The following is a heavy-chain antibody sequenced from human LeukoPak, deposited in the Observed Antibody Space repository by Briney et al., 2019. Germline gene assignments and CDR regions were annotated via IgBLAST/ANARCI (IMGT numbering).Heavy chain of an antibody. CDR2: ISPSGST. Sequence: PSETLSLTCTVSGGSISSADSPWSWFRQHPGKGLEWIGYISPSGSTSYSPSLKSRVLLSVDSSKHQFSLILTSVTAADTAVYYCVRAVTGTSLYDYWGQGTLVTVSS. D-gene: IGHD2-8*02. CDR3: VRAVTGTSLYDY. J-gene: IGHJ4*02. CDR1: GGSISSADSP. V-gene: IGHV4-31*03.